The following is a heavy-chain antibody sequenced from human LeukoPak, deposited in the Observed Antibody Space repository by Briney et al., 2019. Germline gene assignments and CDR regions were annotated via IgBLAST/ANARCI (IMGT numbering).Heavy chain of an antibody. CDR3: ARGGPTRDSSGYWHFVFDY. D-gene: IGHD3-22*01. CDR1: GGSISSGSYY. Sequence: SETLSLTCTVSGGSISSGSYYWSWIRQPAGKGLEWIGRIYTSGSTNYNPSLKSRVTISVDTSKNQFSLKLSSVTAADTAVYYCARGGPTRDSSGYWHFVFDYWGQGTLVTVSS. V-gene: IGHV4-61*02. J-gene: IGHJ4*02. CDR2: IYTSGST.